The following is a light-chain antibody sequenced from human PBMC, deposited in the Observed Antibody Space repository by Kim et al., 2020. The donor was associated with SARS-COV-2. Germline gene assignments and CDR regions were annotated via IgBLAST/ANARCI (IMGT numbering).Light chain of an antibody. CDR3: QQYNNWPPVT. CDR2: GAF. CDR1: QSVSNK. V-gene: IGKV3-15*01. J-gene: IGKJ4*01. Sequence: SPGERVTHSCRASQSVSNKLAWYQQKPGQAPRLLIYGAFTRVTGIPARFSGSGSGTEFTLTISSLQSEDFAVYYCQQYNNWPPVTFGGGTKVDIK.